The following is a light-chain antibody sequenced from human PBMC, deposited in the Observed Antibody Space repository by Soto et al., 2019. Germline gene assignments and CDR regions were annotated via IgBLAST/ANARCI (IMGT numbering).Light chain of an antibody. CDR2: GAS. J-gene: IGKJ1*01. V-gene: IGKV3-15*01. CDR1: QSVSGN. CDR3: QQYNNWPRT. Sequence: EVVITQSPATLSVSPGERATLSCRASQSVSGNLAWYQQKPGQAPRLLIYGASTRATGIPARLSGSGSGTEFTLTISSLQSEDFAVYYCQQYNNWPRTVGQGTKVDIX.